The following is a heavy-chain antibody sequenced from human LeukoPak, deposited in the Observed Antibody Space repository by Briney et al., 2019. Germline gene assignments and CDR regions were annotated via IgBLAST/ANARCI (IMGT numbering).Heavy chain of an antibody. V-gene: IGHV5-51*01. D-gene: IGHD5-18*01. J-gene: IGHJ4*02. Sequence: GESLKISCKGSGYSFTSYWIGWVRQLPGKGLEWMGIIYPGDSDTRYSPSFQGRVTISADKSISTAYLQWSSLKASDTAMYYCARPSDTAMVTPFDYWGQGTLVTVSS. CDR1: GYSFTSYW. CDR3: ARPSDTAMVTPFDY. CDR2: IYPGDSDT.